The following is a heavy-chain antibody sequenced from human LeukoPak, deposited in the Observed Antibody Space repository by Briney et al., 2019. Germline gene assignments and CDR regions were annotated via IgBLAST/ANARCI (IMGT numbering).Heavy chain of an antibody. V-gene: IGHV4-4*07. D-gene: IGHD6-13*01. CDR3: ASLAAPIDF. CDR2: IYTIGST. J-gene: IGHJ4*02. Sequence: SETLSLTCTVSGGSISSYSWSWIRQPAGKGLEWIGRIYTIGSTNYNPSLKCRVTMSVDTSKTQFSLKVSSVTAADTVVYYCASLAAPIDFWGQGTLVTVSS. CDR1: GGSISSYS.